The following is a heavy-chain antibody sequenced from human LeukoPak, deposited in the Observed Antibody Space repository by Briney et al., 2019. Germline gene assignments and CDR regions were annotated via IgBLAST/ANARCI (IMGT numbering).Heavy chain of an antibody. Sequence: GGSLRLSCAGSGFTFNNYWVNWVRQAPGKGLEWVANIKQDGSEKYYVDSVKGRFTISRDNARNTLYLQMNTLRAEDTAVYYCARAANWNDPTSFDYWGQGTLVTVSS. V-gene: IGHV3-7*01. CDR1: GFTFNNYW. D-gene: IGHD1-1*01. CDR2: IKQDGSEK. CDR3: ARAANWNDPTSFDY. J-gene: IGHJ4*02.